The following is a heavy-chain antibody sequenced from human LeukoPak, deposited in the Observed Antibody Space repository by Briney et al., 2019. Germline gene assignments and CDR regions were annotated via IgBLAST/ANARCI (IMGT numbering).Heavy chain of an antibody. V-gene: IGHV3-9*01. CDR3: AKDKYYYDSSGHLDY. Sequence: PGRSLRLSCAASGFTFDDYAMHWVRQAPGKGLEWVSGISWNSGSIGYADSVKGRFTISRDNAKNSLYLQMNSLRAEDTALYYCAKDKYYYDSSGHLDYWGQGTQVTVSS. J-gene: IGHJ4*02. D-gene: IGHD3-22*01. CDR2: ISWNSGSI. CDR1: GFTFDDYA.